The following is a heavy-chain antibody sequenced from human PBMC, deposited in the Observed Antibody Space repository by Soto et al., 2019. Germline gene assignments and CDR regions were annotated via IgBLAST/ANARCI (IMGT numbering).Heavy chain of an antibody. D-gene: IGHD2-2*01. V-gene: IGHV5-51*01. CDR3: ARLQQVVVPAAMDY. CDR1: WDSFTSHG. Sequence: VQALKIRWSVAWDSFTSHGIGWVRKIPGKGLEWMGIIYPGDSDTRYSPSFQGQVTISADKSISTAYLQWSSLKASDTAMYYCARLQQVVVPAAMDYWGQGTLVTVSS. J-gene: IGHJ4*02. CDR2: IYPGDSDT.